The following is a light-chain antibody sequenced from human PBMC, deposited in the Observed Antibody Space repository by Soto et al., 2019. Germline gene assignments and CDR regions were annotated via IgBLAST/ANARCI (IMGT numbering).Light chain of an antibody. J-gene: IGLJ3*02. CDR2: EVS. V-gene: IGLV2-14*01. CDR1: SSDIGGYDY. Sequence: QSALTQPASVSASPGQSITISCSGSSSDIGGYDYVSWYQQHPGKAPKLMIYEVSNRPSAVSDRFSSGKYGNTASLPISGRQVADEAAYYYSSYRDTSKLVFGAGTKLTVL. CDR3: SSYRDTSKLV.